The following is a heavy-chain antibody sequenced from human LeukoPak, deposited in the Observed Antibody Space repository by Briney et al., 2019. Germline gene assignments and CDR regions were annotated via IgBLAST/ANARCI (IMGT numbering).Heavy chain of an antibody. V-gene: IGHV4-59*01. CDR2: IYYSGST. CDR1: GGSISSYY. J-gene: IGHJ3*02. D-gene: IGHD1-26*01. Sequence: SETLSLTCTVSGGSISSYYWSWIRQPPGKGLEWIGYIYYSGSTNYNPSLKSRVTISVDTSKNQFSLKLSSVTAADTAVHYCAREAGPWELRSADAFDIWGQGTMVTVSS. CDR3: AREAGPWELRSADAFDI.